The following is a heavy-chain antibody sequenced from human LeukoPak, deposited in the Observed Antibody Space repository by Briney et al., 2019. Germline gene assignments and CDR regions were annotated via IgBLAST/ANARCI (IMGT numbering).Heavy chain of an antibody. V-gene: IGHV4-34*01. CDR1: GGSFSGYY. CDR2: INHSGST. CDR3: ARYSGYSSSWYGNWFDP. D-gene: IGHD6-13*01. Sequence: SETLSLTCAVYGGSFSGYYWSWIRQPPGRGLEWIGEINHSGSTNYNPSLKSRVTISVDTSKNQFSLKLSSVTAADTAVYYCARYSGYSSSWYGNWFDPWGQGTLVTASS. J-gene: IGHJ5*02.